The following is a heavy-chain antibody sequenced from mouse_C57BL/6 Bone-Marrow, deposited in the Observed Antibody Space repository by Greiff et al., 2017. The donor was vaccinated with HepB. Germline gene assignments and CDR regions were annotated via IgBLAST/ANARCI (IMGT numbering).Heavy chain of an antibody. CDR2: IYPGNSDT. J-gene: IGHJ4*01. CDR1: GYTFTSYW. V-gene: IGHV1-5*01. CDR3: TRDGYDKDYAMDY. D-gene: IGHD2-2*01. Sequence: VHVKQSGTVLARPGASVKMSCKTSGYTFTSYWMHWVKPRPGQGLEWIGAIYPGNSDTSYNQKFKGKAKLTAVTSASTAYMELSSLTNEDSAVEYCTRDGYDKDYAMDYWGQGTSGTVSA.